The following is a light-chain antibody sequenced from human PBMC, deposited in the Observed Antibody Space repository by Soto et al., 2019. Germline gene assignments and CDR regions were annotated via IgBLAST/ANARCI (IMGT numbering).Light chain of an antibody. CDR2: RAS. J-gene: IGKJ1*01. V-gene: IGKV1-5*03. CDR3: QQYKSWT. Sequence: DIQTTQSPSTLSASVVDRVTITSRASQSVSTWLDWYQQQPGKATKLVLYRASSLESGVQSRFTGSGSGTEFTSTISSLQPDDFATYFCQQYKSWTFGQGTKVDIK. CDR1: QSVSTW.